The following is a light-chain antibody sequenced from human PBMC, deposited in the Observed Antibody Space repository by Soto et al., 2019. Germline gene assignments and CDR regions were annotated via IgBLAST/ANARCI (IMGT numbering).Light chain of an antibody. CDR3: AAWDDSLSAHVV. J-gene: IGLJ2*01. CDR1: SSNTGSNY. V-gene: IGLV1-47*01. CDR2: RNN. Sequence: QCVLTQPPSASGTPGQRVTISCSGSSSNTGSNYVYWYQQLPGTAPKLLIYRNNQRPSGVPDRFSGSKSGTSASLAISGLRSEDEADYYCAAWDDSLSAHVVFGGGTKVTVL.